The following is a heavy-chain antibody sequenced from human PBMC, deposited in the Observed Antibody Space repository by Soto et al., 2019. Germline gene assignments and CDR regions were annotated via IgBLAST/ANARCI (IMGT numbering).Heavy chain of an antibody. V-gene: IGHV1-18*01. D-gene: IGHD1-1*01. CDR1: GYAFTTYG. J-gene: IGHJ4*02. CDR3: ARGRYGDY. Sequence: QAHLVQSGAEVKKPGASVKVSCQGSGYAFTTYGIIWVRQAPGQGLEWMGWISAHNGNTNYAQKLQGRVTVTRDTSTSTAYMELRSLRYDDTAVYYCARGRYGDYWGQGALVTVSS. CDR2: ISAHNGNT.